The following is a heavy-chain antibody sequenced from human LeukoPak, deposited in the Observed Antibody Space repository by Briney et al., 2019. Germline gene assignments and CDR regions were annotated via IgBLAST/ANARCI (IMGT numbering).Heavy chain of an antibody. D-gene: IGHD6-19*01. CDR1: GFTFSSYG. CDR2: ISYDGSNK. CDR3: VRVAYTSDWHFDY. V-gene: IGHV3-30*03. Sequence: GGSLRLPCAASGFTFSSYGMHWVRQAPGKGLEWVAVISYDGSNKYYADSVKGRFTISRDNSKNTLYLQMNSLRAEDTAVYHCVRVAYTSDWHFDYWGQGTLVTVSS. J-gene: IGHJ4*02.